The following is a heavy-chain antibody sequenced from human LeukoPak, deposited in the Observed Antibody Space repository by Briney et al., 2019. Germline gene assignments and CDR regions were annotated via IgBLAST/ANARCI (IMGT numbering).Heavy chain of an antibody. CDR3: ARDPGYGDYVYYYYMDV. CDR1: GYTFTSYG. Sequence: GASVKVSCKASGYTFTSYGISWVRQAPGQGLEWMGWISGYNGNTNYAQKFQGRVTMTIDTSTSTLYMELRSLRSDDTAVYYCARDPGYGDYVYYYYMDVWGKGTTVTVSS. V-gene: IGHV1-18*01. CDR2: ISGYNGNT. D-gene: IGHD4-17*01. J-gene: IGHJ6*03.